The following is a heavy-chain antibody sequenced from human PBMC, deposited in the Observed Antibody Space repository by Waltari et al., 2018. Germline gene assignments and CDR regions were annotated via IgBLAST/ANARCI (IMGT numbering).Heavy chain of an antibody. CDR3: AREATHSYYYFLDV. J-gene: IGHJ6*03. V-gene: IGHV1-2*06. CDR2: SKPNSGVT. CDR1: GYTFTGRS. Sequence: QVQLVPSGAEVKKPGASVTVSCAASGYTFTGRSLHWVRQAPGQGLEWMGRSKPNSGVTDYAQKFQDRVTMTRDTSSSTAYMELSGLRSDDTAVYYCAREATHSYYYFLDVWGKGTTVTVSS.